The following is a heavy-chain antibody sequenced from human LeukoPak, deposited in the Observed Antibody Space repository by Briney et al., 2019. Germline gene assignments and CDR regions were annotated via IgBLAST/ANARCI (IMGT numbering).Heavy chain of an antibody. Sequence: SESLSLTCTVSGVSISSNYWAWIRQPPGKGLEWIGYIYYSGSANYNPSLKSRVTISVDMSKNQFSLKLSSVTAADTAVFYCARVRALSFYDSSGDLYYFDYWGQGTLVTVSS. CDR2: IYYSGSA. J-gene: IGHJ4*02. CDR3: ARVRALSFYDSSGDLYYFDY. V-gene: IGHV4-59*01. CDR1: GVSISSNY. D-gene: IGHD3-22*01.